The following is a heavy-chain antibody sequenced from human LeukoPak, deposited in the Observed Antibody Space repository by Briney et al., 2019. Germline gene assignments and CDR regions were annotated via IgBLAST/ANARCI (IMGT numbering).Heavy chain of an antibody. CDR3: AKEEHYGELGD. CDR1: GFTFSSFE. J-gene: IGHJ4*02. V-gene: IGHV3-48*03. D-gene: IGHD1-26*01. CDR2: ISSSGSTI. Sequence: GGSLRLSCAASGFTFSSFEMNWVRQAPGKGLEWVSYISSSGSTIYYADSVKGRFTISRDNSKNTLYLQMNSLRAEDTAVYYCAKEEHYGELGDWGQGTLVTVSS.